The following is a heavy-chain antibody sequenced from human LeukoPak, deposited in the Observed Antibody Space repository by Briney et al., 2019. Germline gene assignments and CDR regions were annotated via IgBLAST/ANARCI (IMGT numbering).Heavy chain of an antibody. CDR2: INHSGRT. CDR1: GGSFSDYN. Sequence: PSETLSLTCAVYGGSFSDYNWTWIRQPPGKGLEWIGEINHSGRTNYNTSLKSRVTISVDTSKNQFSLKLSSVTAADTAVYYCARGRWCSYWGQGTTVTVSS. V-gene: IGHV4-34*01. CDR3: ARGRWCSY. D-gene: IGHD2-8*01. J-gene: IGHJ3*01.